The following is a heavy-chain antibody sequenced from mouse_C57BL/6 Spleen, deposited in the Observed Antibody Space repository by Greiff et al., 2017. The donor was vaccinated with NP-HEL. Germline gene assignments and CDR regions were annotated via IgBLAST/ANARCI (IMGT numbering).Heavy chain of an antibody. CDR3: ARHEDPTYGYDWYFDV. J-gene: IGHJ1*03. V-gene: IGHV1-62-2*01. CDR1: GYTFTEYT. Sequence: QVQLQQSGAELVKPGASVKLSCKASGYTFTEYTIHWVKQRSGQGLEWIGWFYPGSGSIKYNEKFKDKATLTADKTSSTVYMELSRLTSEDSAVYFCARHEDPTYGYDWYFDVWGTGTTVTVSS. D-gene: IGHD2-2*01. CDR2: FYPGSGSI.